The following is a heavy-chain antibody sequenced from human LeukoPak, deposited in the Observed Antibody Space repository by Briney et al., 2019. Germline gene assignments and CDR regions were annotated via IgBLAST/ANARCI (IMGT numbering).Heavy chain of an antibody. V-gene: IGHV1-8*03. J-gene: IGHJ4*02. CDR3: ARVGYSNSYDY. CDR2: MNPNSGNT. D-gene: IGHD4-11*01. Sequence: ASVKVSCKASGYTLTNFDINWVRQATGQGLEWMGWMNPNSGNTGSAQKFQGRVTITTDTSISTAYMELSSLRYEDTAVYYCARVGYSNSYDYWGQGTLVTVSS. CDR1: GYTLTNFD.